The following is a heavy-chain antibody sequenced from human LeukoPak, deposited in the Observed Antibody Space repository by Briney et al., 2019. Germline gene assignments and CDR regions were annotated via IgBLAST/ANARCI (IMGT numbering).Heavy chain of an antibody. CDR2: IKQDGSEK. Sequence: GGSLRLSCAASGFTFSSYSMNWVRQAPGKGLEWVANIKQDGSEKYYVDSVKGRFTISRDNAKNSLYLQMNSLRAEDTAVYYCARDHSSWGGYFDYWGQGTLVTVSS. CDR1: GFTFSSYS. J-gene: IGHJ4*02. CDR3: ARDHSSWGGYFDY. V-gene: IGHV3-7*01. D-gene: IGHD6-13*01.